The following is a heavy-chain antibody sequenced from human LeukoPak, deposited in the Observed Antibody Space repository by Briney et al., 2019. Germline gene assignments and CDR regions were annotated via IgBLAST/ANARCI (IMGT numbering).Heavy chain of an antibody. Sequence: GASVRVSCKASGYTFTSYDINWVRQATGQGLEWMGWMNPNSGNTGYAQKFQGRVTMTRNTSISTAYMELSSLRSEDTAVYYCARARVVVAATRDFDYWGQGTLVTVSS. CDR3: ARARVVVAATRDFDY. D-gene: IGHD2-15*01. J-gene: IGHJ4*02. V-gene: IGHV1-8*01. CDR2: MNPNSGNT. CDR1: GYTFTSYD.